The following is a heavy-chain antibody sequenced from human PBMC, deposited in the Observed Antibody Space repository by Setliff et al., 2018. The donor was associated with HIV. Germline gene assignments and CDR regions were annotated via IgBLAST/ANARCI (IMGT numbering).Heavy chain of an antibody. CDR2: FDPEDGKT. Sequence: ASVKVSCKVSGYTLTELSMHWVRQAPGKGLEWMGGFDPEDGKTIYAQKFQGRVTMTEDTSTDTAYMELSRLRSDDTAVYYCARVQGATHYDILTGYTLYGLDVWGQGTTVTVSS. CDR3: ARVQGATHYDILTGYTLYGLDV. D-gene: IGHD3-9*01. J-gene: IGHJ6*02. CDR1: GYTLTELS. V-gene: IGHV1-24*01.